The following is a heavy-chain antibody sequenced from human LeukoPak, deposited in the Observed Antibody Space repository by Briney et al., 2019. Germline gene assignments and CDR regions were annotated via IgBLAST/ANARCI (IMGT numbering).Heavy chain of an antibody. V-gene: IGHV4-4*07. D-gene: IGHD7-27*01. CDR2: IYTSGST. CDR1: GGSISSYY. Sequence: PSETLSLTCTVSGGSISSYYWSWIRQPAGKGLEWIGRIYTSGSTNYNPSLKSRVTMSVDTSKNQFSLKLSSVTAADTAVYYCARTNGVTPNAGGYHYGMDVWGKGTTVTVSS. CDR3: ARTNGVTPNAGGYHYGMDV. J-gene: IGHJ6*04.